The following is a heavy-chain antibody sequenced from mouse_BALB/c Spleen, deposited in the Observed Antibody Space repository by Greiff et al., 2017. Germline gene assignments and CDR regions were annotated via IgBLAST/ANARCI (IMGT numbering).Heavy chain of an antibody. CDR1: GFNIKDTY. J-gene: IGHJ4*01. D-gene: IGHD1-3*01. V-gene: IGHV14-3*02. Sequence: EVQLQQSGAQLVKPGASVKLSCTASGFNIKDTYMHWVKQRPEQGLEWIGRIDPANGNTKYDPKFQGKATITADTSSNTAYLQLSSLTSEDTAVYYYARLNGYAMDYWGQGTSVTVSS. CDR3: ARLNGYAMDY. CDR2: IDPANGNT.